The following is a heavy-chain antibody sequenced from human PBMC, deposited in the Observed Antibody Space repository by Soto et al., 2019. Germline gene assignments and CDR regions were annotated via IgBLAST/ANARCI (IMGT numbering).Heavy chain of an antibody. Sequence: PGGSLRLSCAASGFTFSSYSMNWVRQAPGKGLEWVSSISSSSSYIYYADSVKGRFTISRDNAKNSLYLQMNSLRAEDTAVYYCARSLKGPHAMFFPSRSERFWFDPWGQGTLVTVSS. CDR2: ISSSSSYI. V-gene: IGHV3-21*01. D-gene: IGHD3-10*02. CDR3: ARSLKGPHAMFFPSRSERFWFDP. J-gene: IGHJ5*02. CDR1: GFTFSSYS.